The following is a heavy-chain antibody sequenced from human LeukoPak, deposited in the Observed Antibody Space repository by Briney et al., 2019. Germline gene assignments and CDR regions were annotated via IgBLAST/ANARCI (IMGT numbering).Heavy chain of an antibody. D-gene: IGHD6-6*01. CDR1: GYTFTGYY. CDR2: INPNSGGT. Sequence: AASVKVSFKASGYTFTGYYMHWVRQAPGQGLEWMGWINPNSGGTNYAQKFQGRVTMTRDTSISTAYMELSSLRSEDTAVYYCARAIRTLEYSSSSPYYYMDVWGKGTTVTVSS. CDR3: ARAIRTLEYSSSSPYYYMDV. V-gene: IGHV1-2*02. J-gene: IGHJ6*03.